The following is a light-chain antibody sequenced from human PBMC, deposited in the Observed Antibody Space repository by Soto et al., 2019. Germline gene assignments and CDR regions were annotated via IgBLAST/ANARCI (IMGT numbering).Light chain of an antibody. CDR1: SSNIGRNT. CDR2: RNN. Sequence: QSVLTQAPSASETPGQRVTISCSGGSSNIGRNTVNWYQQLPGTAPKLLIYRNNRRPSGVPDRFSGSKSGTSASLAISGLQSEYEADYYCAAWDDSLTDYVFGTGTKLTVL. CDR3: AAWDDSLTDYV. V-gene: IGLV1-44*01. J-gene: IGLJ1*01.